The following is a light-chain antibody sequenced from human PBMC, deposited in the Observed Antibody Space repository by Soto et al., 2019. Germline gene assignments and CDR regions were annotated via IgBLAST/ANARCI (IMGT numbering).Light chain of an antibody. CDR1: QSVSSY. Sequence: EIVLTQSPATLSLSPGERATLSCRASQSVSSYLAWYQQQPGQAPRLLIYDASNRATGIPARFSGSGSGTDFTLTISSLEPEDFAVYYCQQRSNWRKLTFGGGTKVEIK. CDR3: QQRSNWRKLT. V-gene: IGKV3-11*01. CDR2: DAS. J-gene: IGKJ4*01.